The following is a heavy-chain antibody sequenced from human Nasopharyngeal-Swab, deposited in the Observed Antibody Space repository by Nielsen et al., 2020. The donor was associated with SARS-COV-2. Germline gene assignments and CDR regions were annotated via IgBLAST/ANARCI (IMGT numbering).Heavy chain of an antibody. J-gene: IGHJ4*02. CDR2: INSDGRRT. CDR3: ARDFDKTGD. CDR1: GFTFRDSW. Sequence: ESLKNSCAVSGFTFRDSWIPWVRQAPGKGLVWVSRINSDGRRTGYADSVKGRFAISRDNAKNTVYLEMNSLRAEDTAVYYCARDFDKTGDWGQGTLVTVSS. D-gene: IGHD7-27*01. V-gene: IGHV3-74*01.